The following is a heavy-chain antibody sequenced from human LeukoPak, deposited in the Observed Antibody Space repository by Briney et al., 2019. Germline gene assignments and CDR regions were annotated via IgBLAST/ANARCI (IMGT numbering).Heavy chain of an antibody. D-gene: IGHD6-19*01. CDR1: GFTFSSYS. V-gene: IGHV3-21*01. CDR3: ARGGSGWRYYYYGMDV. Sequence: GGSLRLSCAASGFTFSSYSMNWVRQTPGKGLEWVSSISSSSTYIYYADSVKGRFTIPRDNAKNTLYLQMNSLRAEDTAVYYCARGGSGWRYYYYGMDVWGQGTTVTVSS. J-gene: IGHJ6*02. CDR2: ISSSSTYI.